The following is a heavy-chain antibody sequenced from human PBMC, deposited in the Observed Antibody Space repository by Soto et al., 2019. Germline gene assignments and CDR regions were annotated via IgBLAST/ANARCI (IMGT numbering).Heavy chain of an antibody. CDR2: IYHSGST. V-gene: IGHV4-30-2*01. CDR3: ARLSRRPGGTDAFDI. D-gene: IGHD1-1*01. J-gene: IGHJ3*02. CDR1: DGSISSGGYS. Sequence: PSETLSLTCAVSDGSISSGGYSWSWIRQPPGKGLEWIGYIYHSGSTYYNPSLKSRVTISVDRSKNQFSLKLSSVTAADTAVYYCARLSRRPGGTDAFDIWGQGTTVTVS.